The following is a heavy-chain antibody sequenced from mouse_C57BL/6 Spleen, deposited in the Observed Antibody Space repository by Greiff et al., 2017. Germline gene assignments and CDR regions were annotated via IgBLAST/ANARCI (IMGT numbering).Heavy chain of an antibody. D-gene: IGHD2-5*01. V-gene: IGHV1-26*01. CDR2: INPNNGGT. CDR3: ASSNYARRGYWYFDV. Sequence: VQLQQSGPELVKPGASVKISCKASGYTFTDYYMNWVKQSHGKSLEWIGDINPNNGGTSYNQKFKGKATLTVDKSSSTAYMELRSLTSEDSAVYYCASSNYARRGYWYFDVWGTGTTVTVSS. CDR1: GYTFTDYY. J-gene: IGHJ1*03.